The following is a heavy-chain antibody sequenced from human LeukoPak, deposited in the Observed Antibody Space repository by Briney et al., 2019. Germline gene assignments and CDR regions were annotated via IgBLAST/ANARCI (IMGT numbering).Heavy chain of an antibody. J-gene: IGHJ4*02. CDR1: GGSINSSNW. CDR2: IYHSGGT. Sequence: SGTLSLTCAVSGGSINSSNWWSWVRQPPGKGLEWIGEIYHSGGTNYSPSLKSRVTISVDTSKNQFSLKLSSVTAADTAVYYCARVRRLVGYGYSDYWGQGTLVTVSS. CDR3: ARVRRLVGYGYSDY. D-gene: IGHD5-12*01. V-gene: IGHV4-4*02.